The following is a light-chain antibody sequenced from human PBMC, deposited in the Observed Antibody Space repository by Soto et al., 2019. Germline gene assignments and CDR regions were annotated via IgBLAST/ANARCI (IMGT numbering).Light chain of an antibody. CDR2: SNN. CDR3: AAWDDSLNGHVV. CDR1: NSNIRSNT. J-gene: IGLJ2*01. V-gene: IGLV1-44*01. Sequence: QSVLTQPPSASGTPGQRVTISCSGSNSNIRSNTVNWYQQLPGTAPKLLFYSNNQRPSGVPDRFSGSKSGTSASLAISGLQSEDEAEYYCAAWDDSLNGHVVFGGGTKLTVL.